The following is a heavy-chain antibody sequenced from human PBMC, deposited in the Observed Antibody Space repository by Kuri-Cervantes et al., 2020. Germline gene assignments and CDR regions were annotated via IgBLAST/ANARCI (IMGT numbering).Heavy chain of an antibody. CDR1: GYTFTGYY. V-gene: IGHV1-2*04. Sequence: ASVKVSCKASGYTFTGYYMHWVRQAPGQGLEWMGWINPNSGGTNYAQKFQGWVTMTRDTSISTAYMELSRLRSEDTAVYYCARVSLYDFPDYWGQGTLVTVSS. J-gene: IGHJ4*02. D-gene: IGHD3-3*01. CDR3: ARVSLYDFPDY. CDR2: INPNSGGT.